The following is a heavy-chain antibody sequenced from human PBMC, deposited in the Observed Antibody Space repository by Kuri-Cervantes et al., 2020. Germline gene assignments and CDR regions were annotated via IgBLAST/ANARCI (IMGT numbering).Heavy chain of an antibody. CDR1: GFTFNNAW. CDR3: AKEKTNWLLNYFDY. V-gene: IGHV3-15*01. J-gene: IGHJ4*02. CDR2: IKSKIDGGTT. D-gene: IGHD1-1*01. Sequence: GESLKISCAASGFTFNNAWMSWVRQTPGKGLEWVAHIKSKIDGGTTEYAAPVKGRFTISRDDSKNTLYLQMNGLRAEDTAVYYCAKEKTNWLLNYFDYWGQGTLVTVSS.